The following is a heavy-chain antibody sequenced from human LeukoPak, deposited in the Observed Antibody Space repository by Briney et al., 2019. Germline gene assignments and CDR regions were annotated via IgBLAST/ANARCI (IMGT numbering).Heavy chain of an antibody. CDR1: GYTFTGYY. CDR2: INPNTGGT. V-gene: IGHV1-2*02. Sequence: GAPVKVSCKASGYTFTGYYIHWVRQAPGQGLEWMGWINPNTGGTTNAQKFQGRVTMTRDTSISTAYMELSSLTSDDTAVYYCARSTSDWLLQILDYWGQGTLVTVSS. J-gene: IGHJ4*02. D-gene: IGHD3/OR15-3a*01. CDR3: ARSTSDWLLQILDY.